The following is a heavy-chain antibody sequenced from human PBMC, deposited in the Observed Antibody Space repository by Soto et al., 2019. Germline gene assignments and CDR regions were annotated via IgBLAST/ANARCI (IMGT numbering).Heavy chain of an antibody. CDR1: GGSMSGYS. Sequence: KASETLSLTCTVSGGSMSGYSWSWIRQPPGRGLEWIGHIFNSGTTNYNPSLKSRVTMSVDTSKNQISLKVMSVTAADTAVYYCASSGAGSSDFWGQGSLVTVSS. CDR2: IFNSGTT. D-gene: IGHD3-10*01. V-gene: IGHV4-59*01. CDR3: ASSGAGSSDF. J-gene: IGHJ4*02.